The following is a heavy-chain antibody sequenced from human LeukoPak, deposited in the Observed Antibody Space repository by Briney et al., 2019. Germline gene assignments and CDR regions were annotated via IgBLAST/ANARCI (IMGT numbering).Heavy chain of an antibody. CDR1: GFTFSSYS. J-gene: IGHJ6*02. D-gene: IGHD2-2*01. CDR3: AKTRSRDYYYGIDV. V-gene: IGHV3-23*01. Sequence: GGSLRLSCAASGFTFSSYSMSWVRQAPGKGLQWVSALDGSGGGTYYADSVKGRFTISRDTSKNTLFLQMNSLRAEDTALYYCAKTRSRDYYYGIDVWGQGTRSPSP. CDR2: LDGSGGGT.